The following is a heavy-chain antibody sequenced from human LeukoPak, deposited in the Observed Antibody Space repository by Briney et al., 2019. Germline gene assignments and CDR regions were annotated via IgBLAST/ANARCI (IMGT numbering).Heavy chain of an antibody. Sequence: ASVKVSCKASGYTFTSYAMNWVRQAPGQGLEWMGWINTNTGNPTYAQGFTGRSVFSLDTSVSTAYLQISSLKAEDTAVYYCARDRRVVVITGYFQHWGQGTLVTVSS. J-gene: IGHJ1*01. CDR3: ARDRRVVVITGYFQH. V-gene: IGHV7-4-1*02. D-gene: IGHD3-22*01. CDR1: GYTFTSYA. CDR2: INTNTGNP.